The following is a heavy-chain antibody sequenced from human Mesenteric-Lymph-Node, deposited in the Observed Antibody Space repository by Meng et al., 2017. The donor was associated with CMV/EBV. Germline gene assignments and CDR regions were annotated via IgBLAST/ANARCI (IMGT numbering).Heavy chain of an antibody. J-gene: IGHJ4*02. CDR3: ARVGGSSWLPDY. Sequence: GESLKISCAASGFTFSTYWMTWVRQVPGKGLEWVASMKQDGSEINYVDSVKGRFTISRDNTKNSLYLQMNTLRAEDTAVYFCARVGGSSWLPDYWGQGTLVTVSS. D-gene: IGHD6-13*01. CDR2: MKQDGSEI. V-gene: IGHV3-7*01. CDR1: GFTFSTYW.